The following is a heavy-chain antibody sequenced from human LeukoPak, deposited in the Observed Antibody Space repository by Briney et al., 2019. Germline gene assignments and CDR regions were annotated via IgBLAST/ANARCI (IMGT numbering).Heavy chain of an antibody. J-gene: IGHJ5*02. D-gene: IGHD6-13*01. V-gene: IGHV4-39*07. CDR3: ARGGSWYQWFDP. CDR1: GGSISSSSYY. CDR2: IYYSGST. Sequence: PSETLSLTCTVSGGSISSSSYYWGWIRQPPGKGLEWIGSIYYSGSTYYNPSLKSRVTISVDTSKNQFSLKLSSVTAADTAVYYCARGGSWYQWFDPWGQGTLVTVSS.